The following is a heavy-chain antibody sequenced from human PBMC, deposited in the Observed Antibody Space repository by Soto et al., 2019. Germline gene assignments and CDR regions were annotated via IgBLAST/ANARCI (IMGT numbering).Heavy chain of an antibody. V-gene: IGHV1-69*01. CDR2: IIPIFGTA. Sequence: QVQLVQSGAEVKKPGSSVKVSCKASGGTFSSYAISWVRQAPGQGLEWMGGIIPIFGTANYAQKFQGRVTITADESTSTAYMELSSLRSENTAVYYCARGVVPYYYYSSGYYYDYWGQGTLVTVSS. CDR1: GGTFSSYA. CDR3: ARGVVPYYYYSSGYYYDY. D-gene: IGHD3-22*01. J-gene: IGHJ4*02.